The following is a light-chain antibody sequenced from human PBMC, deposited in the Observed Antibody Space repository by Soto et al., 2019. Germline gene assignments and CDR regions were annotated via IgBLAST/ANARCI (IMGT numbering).Light chain of an antibody. CDR1: SSNIGSNI. J-gene: IGLJ3*02. CDR2: SSH. V-gene: IGLV1-44*01. CDR3: AAWYDSLNVVV. Sequence: QSVLTQPPSASGTPGQKVTISCSGSSSNIGSNIVNWYQQLPGTAPKLVIHSSHQRPSGVPDRFSGSQSGTSASLAISRLQSEDEADYYCAAWYDSLNVVVFGGGIKVTVL.